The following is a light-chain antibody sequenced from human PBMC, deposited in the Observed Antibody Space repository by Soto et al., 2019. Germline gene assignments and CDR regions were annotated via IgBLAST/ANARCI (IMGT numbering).Light chain of an antibody. Sequence: DVQMTQSPSTLSASVGDRVTITCRASQSINNLLAWYQQKPGKAPKFLIYDVSTLESGVPSRFSGSGSGTEFTLTISSLQPEDFATYYCQQYGTSPWTFGQGTKVDIK. CDR2: DVS. V-gene: IGKV1-5*01. CDR1: QSINNL. CDR3: QQYGTSPWT. J-gene: IGKJ1*01.